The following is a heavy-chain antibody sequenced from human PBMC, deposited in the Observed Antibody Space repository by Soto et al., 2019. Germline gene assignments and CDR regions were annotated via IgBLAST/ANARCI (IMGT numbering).Heavy chain of an antibody. CDR2: IYSGGST. CDR1: GFTVSSNY. V-gene: IGHV3-66*01. D-gene: IGHD6-13*01. Sequence: EVQLVESGGGLVQPGGSLRLSCAASGFTVSSNYMSWVRQAPGKGLEWVSVIYSGGSTYYADSVKGRFTISRDNSKNTLYLQMNSLRAEDTAVXYCARDPTIAASGGYYYYYYGMDVWGQGTTVTVSS. J-gene: IGHJ6*02. CDR3: ARDPTIAASGGYYYYYYGMDV.